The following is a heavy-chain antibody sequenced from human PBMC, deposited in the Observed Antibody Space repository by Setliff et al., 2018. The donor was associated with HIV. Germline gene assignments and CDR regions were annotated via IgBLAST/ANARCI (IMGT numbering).Heavy chain of an antibody. Sequence: SETLSLTCKVSGGSINSYYWSWIRQPPGKGLEWIGYIYYSGSTNYNPSLRSRVTISVDTSKNLFSLKLSSVTAADTAVYYCARGYGAAGGEYWGQGTMVTVSS. CDR1: GGSINSYY. D-gene: IGHD6-25*01. V-gene: IGHV4-59*08. CDR3: ARGYGAAGGEY. J-gene: IGHJ4*03. CDR2: IYYSGST.